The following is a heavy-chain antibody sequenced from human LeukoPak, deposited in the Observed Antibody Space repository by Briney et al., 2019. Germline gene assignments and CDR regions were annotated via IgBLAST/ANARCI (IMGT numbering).Heavy chain of an antibody. CDR1: GFAFSTYG. CDR3: AKGGCSSTNCYMNY. V-gene: IGHV3-30*18. Sequence: GGSLRLSCAASGFAFSTYGMHWVRQTPGKGLEWVAVISHDESNKFYADSVKGRFTISRDNSKSMLYLQMNSLRAEDTAFYYCAKGGCSSTNCYMNYWGQGALVTVSS. J-gene: IGHJ4*02. CDR2: ISHDESNK. D-gene: IGHD2-2*02.